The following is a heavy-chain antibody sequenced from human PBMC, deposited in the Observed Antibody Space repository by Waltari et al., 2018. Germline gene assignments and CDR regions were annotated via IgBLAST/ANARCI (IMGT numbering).Heavy chain of an antibody. D-gene: IGHD6-13*01. CDR1: GYSISSGYY. CDR3: ARRAAIAATGPTYYMDV. Sequence: QVQLQESGPGLVKPSETLSLTCAVSGYSISSGYYWGWIRQPPGKGLGGNGGIYQSGSTYYSPSLRSRVTISVDTSKSQFSLKLSSVPAADTAVYYCARRAAIAATGPTYYMDVWGKGTTVTVSS. V-gene: IGHV4-38-2*01. J-gene: IGHJ6*03. CDR2: IYQSGST.